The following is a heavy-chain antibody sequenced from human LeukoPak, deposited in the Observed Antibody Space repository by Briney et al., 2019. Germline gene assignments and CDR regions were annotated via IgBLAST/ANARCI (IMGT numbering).Heavy chain of an antibody. J-gene: IGHJ4*02. V-gene: IGHV4-38-2*01. CDR3: ARGSAGRTDY. Sequence: SKTLSLTCAVSGYSISSGYYWGWIRQPPGKGLEWIGSIYHSGSTYYNPSLKSRVTISVDTSKNQFSLKLSSVTAADMAVYYCARGSAGRTDYWGQGTLVTVSS. CDR1: GYSISSGYY. D-gene: IGHD1-26*01. CDR2: IYHSGST.